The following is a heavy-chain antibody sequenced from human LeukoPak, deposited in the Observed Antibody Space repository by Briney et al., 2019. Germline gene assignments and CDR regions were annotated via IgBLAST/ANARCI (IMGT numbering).Heavy chain of an antibody. Sequence: GGSLRLSCAASGFTVSSNYMTWVRQAPGKGLEWVSVIYSGGSTYYADSVKDRLTISRDNTQNTLYLQMNSLRAEDTAVYYCARALYSYGSPGAFDIWGQGTMVTVSS. V-gene: IGHV3-53*01. D-gene: IGHD5-18*01. CDR2: IYSGGST. J-gene: IGHJ3*02. CDR3: ARALYSYGSPGAFDI. CDR1: GFTVSSNY.